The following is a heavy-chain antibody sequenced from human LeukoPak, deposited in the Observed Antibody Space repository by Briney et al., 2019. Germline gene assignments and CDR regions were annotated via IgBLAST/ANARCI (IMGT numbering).Heavy chain of an antibody. CDR3: ARVYDFWSGYSFGAFNI. CDR1: GGSITSGDYY. CDR2: IYYSGRT. D-gene: IGHD3-3*01. Sequence: SQTLSLTCTVSGGSITSGDYYWSWLRQPPGKGLEWIEYIYYSGRTYYNPSLKSRVSISVDTSKNQFSLKLSSVTAADTAVYYCARVYDFWSGYSFGAFNIWGQGTMVTVSS. V-gene: IGHV4-30-4*01. J-gene: IGHJ3*02.